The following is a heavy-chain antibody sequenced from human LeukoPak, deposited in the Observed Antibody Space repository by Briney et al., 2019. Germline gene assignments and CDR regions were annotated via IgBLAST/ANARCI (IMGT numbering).Heavy chain of an antibody. CDR2: INSDGSST. D-gene: IGHD6-13*01. CDR1: GFTFSSYW. Sequence: GGSLRLSCAASGFTFSSYWMHWVRQAPGKGLVWVSRINSDGSSTSYADSVKGRFTISRDNAKNTLYLQMNSLRAEDTAVYYCARDEAGPGGYYYYGMDVWGQGTTVTVSS. CDR3: ARDEAGPGGYYYYGMDV. V-gene: IGHV3-74*01. J-gene: IGHJ6*02.